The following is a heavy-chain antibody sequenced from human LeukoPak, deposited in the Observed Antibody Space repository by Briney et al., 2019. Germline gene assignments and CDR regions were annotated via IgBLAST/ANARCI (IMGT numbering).Heavy chain of an antibody. V-gene: IGHV4-59*06. CDR3: ARAGYARDYFDY. D-gene: IGHD2-2*01. Sequence: SETLSLTCTVSGGSISSYYWSWIRQHPGKGLEWIGYIYYSGSTYYNPSLKSRVTISVDTSKNQFSLKLSSVTAADTAVYYCARAGYARDYFDYWGQGTLVTVSS. CDR1: GGSISSYY. CDR2: IYYSGST. J-gene: IGHJ4*02.